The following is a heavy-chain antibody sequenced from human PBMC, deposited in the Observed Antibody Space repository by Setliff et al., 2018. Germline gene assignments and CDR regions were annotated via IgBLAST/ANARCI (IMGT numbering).Heavy chain of an antibody. CDR3: ARHRRPDYGDFISWYFDL. Sequence: SETLSLTCDVSNYSISSGYYWGWVRQPPGKGLEWIATIYYGGGTYYNPSLRSRVTISLDMSKNQFSLRLNSVTAADTAVYFCARHRRPDYGDFISWYFDLWGRGTLVTVSS. CDR1: NYSISSGYY. CDR2: IYYGGGT. J-gene: IGHJ2*01. D-gene: IGHD4-17*01. V-gene: IGHV4-38-2*01.